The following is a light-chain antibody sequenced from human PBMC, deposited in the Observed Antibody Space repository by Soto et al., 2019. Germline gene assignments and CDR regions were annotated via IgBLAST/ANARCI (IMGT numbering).Light chain of an antibody. CDR3: QSYDSSLRV. Sequence: QSVLTQPPSVSGAPGQSGTISCTGSSSNIGAGYDVHWYQQLPGTAPKLLIYGNSNRPSGVPDRFSGSKSGTSASLAITGLQAEDEADYYCQSYDSSLRVFGGRTKVTVL. CDR1: SSNIGAGYD. J-gene: IGLJ2*01. V-gene: IGLV1-40*01. CDR2: GNS.